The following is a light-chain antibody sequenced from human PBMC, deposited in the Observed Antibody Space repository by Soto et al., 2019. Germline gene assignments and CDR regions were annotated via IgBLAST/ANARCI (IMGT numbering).Light chain of an antibody. CDR1: QSVSSSY. CDR2: AAS. CDR3: QQYGSSPQT. Sequence: EIVLTQSPGTLSLSPGERATLSFRASQSVSSSYVAWYQQKPGQTPRLLICAASSRAAGIPDRFSGSGSGTDFTLTISRLEPEDFAVYYCQQYGSSPQTFGQGTKVDIK. V-gene: IGKV3-20*01. J-gene: IGKJ1*01.